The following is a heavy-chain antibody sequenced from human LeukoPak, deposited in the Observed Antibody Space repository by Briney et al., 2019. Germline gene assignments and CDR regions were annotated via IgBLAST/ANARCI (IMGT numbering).Heavy chain of an antibody. V-gene: IGHV1-18*01. D-gene: IGHD3-10*01. CDR1: GYTFTSYG. CDR3: ARDYYGSGLYYYYYMDV. Sequence: ASVKVSCKASGYTFTSYGISWVRQAPGQGLEWMGWISAYNGNTNYAQKLQGRVTMTTDTSTSTAYMELRSLRSDDTAVYYCARDYYGSGLYYYYYMDVWGKGTTVTVSS. CDR2: ISAYNGNT. J-gene: IGHJ6*03.